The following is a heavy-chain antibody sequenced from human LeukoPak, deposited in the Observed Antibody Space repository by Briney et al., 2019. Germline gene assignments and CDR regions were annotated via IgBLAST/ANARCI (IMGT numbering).Heavy chain of an antibody. CDR2: IYPGDSDT. CDR3: ARRRGSSGWYEIDY. V-gene: IGHV5-51*01. D-gene: IGHD6-19*01. J-gene: IGHJ4*02. Sequence: GLEXXXIIYPGDSDTRYSPSFQGQVTISADKSISTAYLQWSSLKASDTAMYYCARRRGSSGWYEIDYWGQGTLVTVSS.